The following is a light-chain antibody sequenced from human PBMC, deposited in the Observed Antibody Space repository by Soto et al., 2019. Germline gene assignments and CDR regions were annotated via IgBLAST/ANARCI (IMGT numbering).Light chain of an antibody. CDR3: QSYDSSLNGWV. V-gene: IGLV1-40*01. CDR1: SSNIGAGFD. CDR2: ANN. J-gene: IGLJ3*02. Sequence: QAVVTQPPSVSGAPGQRVTVSCTGSSSNIGAGFDVHWFQQLPGTAPKLLIYANNNRPSGVPDRLSASRSGTSASLAITGLQAEDEADYYCQSYDSSLNGWVFGGGTKLTVL.